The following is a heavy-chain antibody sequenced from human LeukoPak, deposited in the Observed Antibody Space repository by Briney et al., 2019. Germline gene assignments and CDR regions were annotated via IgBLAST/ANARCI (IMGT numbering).Heavy chain of an antibody. J-gene: IGHJ4*02. D-gene: IGHD1-14*01. CDR2: ISTSGSTI. CDR1: GFTFSSYE. CDR3: ARDTQPGYYFDY. V-gene: IGHV3-48*03. Sequence: GGSLRLSCAASGFTFSSYEMNWVRQAPGKGLEWVSYISTSGSTIYYADSVKGRFTISRDNAKNSLYLQMNSLRAEDTAVYYCARDTQPGYYFDYWGQGTLVTVSS.